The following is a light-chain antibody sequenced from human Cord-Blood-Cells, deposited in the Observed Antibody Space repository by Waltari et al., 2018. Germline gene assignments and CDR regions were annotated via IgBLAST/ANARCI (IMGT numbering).Light chain of an antibody. Sequence: QSALTQPRSVSGSPGQSVTISCTGTSSDVGGYNYVSWYQQHPDKAPKLMIYDVSKRPSGFPDRFSGSKSGNTASLTISGLQAEDEADYYCCSYAGSYTWVFGGGTKLTVL. CDR3: CSYAGSYTWV. J-gene: IGLJ3*02. CDR2: DVS. V-gene: IGLV2-11*01. CDR1: SSDVGGYNY.